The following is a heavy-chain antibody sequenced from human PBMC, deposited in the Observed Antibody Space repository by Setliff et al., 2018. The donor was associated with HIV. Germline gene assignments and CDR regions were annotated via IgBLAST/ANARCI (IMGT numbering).Heavy chain of an antibody. V-gene: IGHV4-34*01. J-gene: IGHJ6*03. Sequence: SETLSLTCAVYGGSFSGYYWSWIRQPPGKGLEWIGEINHSGSTNYSPSLKIRVTIAVDTAKIQCSLKLISVTAADTAVYYCARAEGYYDSSVNTGRYYYYYMDVWGKGTTVTVSS. CDR3: ARAEGYYDSSVNTGRYYYYYMDV. CDR2: INHSGST. D-gene: IGHD3-22*01. CDR1: GGSFSGYY.